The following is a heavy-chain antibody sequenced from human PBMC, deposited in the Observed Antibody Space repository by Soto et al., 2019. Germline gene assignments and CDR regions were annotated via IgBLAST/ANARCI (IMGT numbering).Heavy chain of an antibody. V-gene: IGHV3-74*01. J-gene: IGHJ3*01. CDR2: IHSDGSTT. D-gene: IGHD2-21*02. CDR3: VRGDKGGFDL. Sequence: EVQLVESEGGLVQRGGSLRLSCAASGFTFNYYWMHWVRQAPGQGLVWVSHIHSDGSTTTYADSVKGRFTISRDNAKNTLYLQMNSLIAADTAVYYCVRGDKGGFDLWGQGTTVTVSS. CDR1: GFTFNYYW.